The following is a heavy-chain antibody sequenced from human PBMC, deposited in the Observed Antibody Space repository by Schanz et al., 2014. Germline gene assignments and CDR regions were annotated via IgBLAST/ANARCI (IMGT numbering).Heavy chain of an antibody. J-gene: IGHJ4*02. CDR3: ARGIGGYGANNYFDY. Sequence: QVHLVQSGAEVKRPGASVKVSCKASEYSFTSYSMHWVRQAPGQRLEWMGWINTGSGDTKYSQNFQSRVTITRDTSASTAYMELSSLRSEDTAVYSCARGIGGYGANNYFDYWGQGTLXTVSS. CDR1: EYSFTSYS. CDR2: INTGSGDT. D-gene: IGHD5-12*01. V-gene: IGHV1-3*04.